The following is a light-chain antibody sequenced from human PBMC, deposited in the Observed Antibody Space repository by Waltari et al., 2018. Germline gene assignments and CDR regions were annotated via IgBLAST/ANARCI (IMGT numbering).Light chain of an antibody. CDR3: CSYAGSTTWV. CDR1: TSDIGSHNI. V-gene: IGLV2-23*02. Sequence: QSALTQPASMSGSPGQSITVSCTGATSDIGSHNIVSWYQQHPGKAPKLILYDVNRRPAVVADRFSCSKSGITASLTISGLQAEDEADYYCCSYAGSTTWVFGGGTKLTVL. J-gene: IGLJ3*02. CDR2: DVN.